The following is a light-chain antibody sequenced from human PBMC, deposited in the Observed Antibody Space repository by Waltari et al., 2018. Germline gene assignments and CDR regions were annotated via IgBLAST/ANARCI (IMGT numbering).Light chain of an antibody. Sequence: QSVLTQPPSVSAAPGQRVTIPCPGASSNIGNTYGSCYRQFPGTAPKLLIYENSERPSGIPGRFSGSKSGTSATLDITGLQAGDEADYYCGTWDSSLSGAVFGGGTHLTVL. J-gene: IGLJ7*01. CDR2: ENS. CDR3: GTWDSSLSGAV. V-gene: IGLV1-51*02. CDR1: SSNIGNTY.